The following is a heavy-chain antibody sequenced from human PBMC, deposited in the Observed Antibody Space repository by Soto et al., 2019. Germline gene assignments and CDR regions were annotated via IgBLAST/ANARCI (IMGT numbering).Heavy chain of an antibody. CDR3: ARGMGNHFYYMDV. D-gene: IGHD1-26*01. CDR2: ISTSSSSI. V-gene: IGHV3-48*01. J-gene: IGHJ6*03. Sequence: GGSLRLSCAASGFTFSSYGMSWVRQTPGKGLEWVSYISTSSSSIYYADSVKGRFTISRDNAKNSLYLQMNSLRAEDTAVYYCARGMGNHFYYMDVWGKGTTVTVSS. CDR1: GFTFSSYG.